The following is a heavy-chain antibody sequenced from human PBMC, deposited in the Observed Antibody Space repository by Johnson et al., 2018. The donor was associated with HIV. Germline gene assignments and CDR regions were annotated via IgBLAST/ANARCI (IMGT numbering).Heavy chain of an antibody. CDR2: INSDGSST. CDR3: ARDDTEADGAFDI. D-gene: IGHD2-2*02. Sequence: VQLVESGGGLVQPGGSLRLSCAASGFTFSSYATSWVRQTPGKGLVWVSRINSDGSSTSYADSVKGRFTISRDNAKNTLFLQMNSLRDEDTAVYYCARDDTEADGAFDIWGQGTMVTVSS. J-gene: IGHJ3*02. V-gene: IGHV3-74*01. CDR1: GFTFSSYA.